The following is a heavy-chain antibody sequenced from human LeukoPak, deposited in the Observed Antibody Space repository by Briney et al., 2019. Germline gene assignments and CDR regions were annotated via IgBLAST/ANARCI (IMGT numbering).Heavy chain of an antibody. CDR3: ARCSYSDY. CDR2: INHSGST. V-gene: IGHV4-34*01. Sequence: SETLSLTCAVYGGSFSGYYWSWIRQPPGKGLEWIGEINHSGSTNYNPSLKSRVTISVDTSKNQFSLKLSSVTAADTAVYYCARCSYSDYWGQGTLVTVSS. CDR1: GGSFSGYY. J-gene: IGHJ4*02.